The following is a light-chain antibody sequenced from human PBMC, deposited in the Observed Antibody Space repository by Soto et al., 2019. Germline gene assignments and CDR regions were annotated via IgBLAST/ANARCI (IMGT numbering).Light chain of an antibody. CDR3: QHYGSSLPYT. J-gene: IGKJ2*01. V-gene: IGKV3-20*01. CDR2: GAS. CDR1: QSVSTSY. Sequence: EIVLTQSPGTLSLSPGERATLSCRASQSVSTSYLARYQQKPGQAPRLLIYGASSRATGIPDRFSGSGSGTDFTLTISRLEPEDLAVYYCQHYGSSLPYTFGQGTKLEIK.